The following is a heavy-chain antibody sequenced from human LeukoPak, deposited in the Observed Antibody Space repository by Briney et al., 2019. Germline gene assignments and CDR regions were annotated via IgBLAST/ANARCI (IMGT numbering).Heavy chain of an antibody. CDR1: GFTFSIYA. D-gene: IGHD3-22*01. J-gene: IGHJ4*02. V-gene: IGHV3-23*01. Sequence: GGSLRLSCAASGFTFSIYAMSWVRQAPGKGLEWVSSITSSGETTYYAGSVKGQFTISRDNSKNTVYLQMNSLRAEDTAAYYCARDRPNYYGANGHYYRRDGDYWGQGTLVTVSS. CDR3: ARDRPNYYGANGHYYRRDGDY. CDR2: ITSSGETT.